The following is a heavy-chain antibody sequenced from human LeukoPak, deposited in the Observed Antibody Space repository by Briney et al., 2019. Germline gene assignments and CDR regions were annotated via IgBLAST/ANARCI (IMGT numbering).Heavy chain of an antibody. CDR1: GFTFSSHW. Sequence: GGSLRLSCAASGFTFSSHWMSWGRQAPGKGLEWVATIKADGSEKYYVDSVKGRFTISRDNAKKSFYLQMNSLRTEDTAVYYCARARGMDVWGQGTTVIVSS. V-gene: IGHV3-7*04. CDR3: ARARGMDV. CDR2: IKADGSEK. J-gene: IGHJ6*02.